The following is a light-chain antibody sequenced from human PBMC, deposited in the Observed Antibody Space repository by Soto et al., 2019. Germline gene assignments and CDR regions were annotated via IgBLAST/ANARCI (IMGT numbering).Light chain of an antibody. CDR3: PYYENSPPFP. Sequence: EIVLTQSPGTLSLFPGEGATLSCRASQSVSSSYLAWYQQKPGQAPRLLIYGASSRATGIPDRFSGSGFGTDFSLTISRLEPEDFAIYYCPYYENSPPFPFGPGTRVDIK. CDR2: GAS. J-gene: IGKJ3*01. V-gene: IGKV3-20*01. CDR1: QSVSSSY.